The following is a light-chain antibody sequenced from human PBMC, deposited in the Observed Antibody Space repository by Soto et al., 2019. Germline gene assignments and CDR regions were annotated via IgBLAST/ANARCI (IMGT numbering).Light chain of an antibody. CDR2: GAS. V-gene: IGKV3-20*01. CDR1: QSVSSSY. J-gene: IGKJ1*01. CDR3: QQYGSSPRT. Sequence: EIVLTQSPGTLSLSPGERVTLSCRASQSVSSSYLAWFQQKPGQAPRLLIYGASNRATGISDRFSGSGSGTDFTLTICRLEPEDFAVYYCQQYGSSPRTFGQGTKVEIK.